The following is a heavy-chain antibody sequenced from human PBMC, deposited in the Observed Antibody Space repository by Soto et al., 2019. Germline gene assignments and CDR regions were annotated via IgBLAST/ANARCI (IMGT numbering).Heavy chain of an antibody. V-gene: IGHV1-18*01. J-gene: IGHJ4*02. CDR3: ARALPPVDY. Sequence: QVHLVQSGAEVKKPGAKVKGSCKASGYTFSSYFIIWVRQGPGQGREWKGWISAYNGNTNYAKKLKGKVTMTTDTSTSTAYMELSSLRSDDKAVYYCARALPPVDYWGQGTLVTVSS. CDR1: GYTFSSYF. CDR2: ISAYNGNT.